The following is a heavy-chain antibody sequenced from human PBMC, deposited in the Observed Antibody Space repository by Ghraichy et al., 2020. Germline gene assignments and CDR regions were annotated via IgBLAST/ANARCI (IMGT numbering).Heavy chain of an antibody. D-gene: IGHD2-2*01. CDR3: VKKHYSSTWSGLPD. Sequence: GGSLRLSCSASGFSFSSFAMHWVRQAPEKGLEYVSAISNDGGTTYYADSVKGRFTISRDNSKTTLYLQMSSLRVEDTAIYYCVKKHYSSTWSGLPDWGQGTLVNVSS. V-gene: IGHV3-64D*06. CDR2: ISNDGGTT. CDR1: GFSFSSFA. J-gene: IGHJ4*02.